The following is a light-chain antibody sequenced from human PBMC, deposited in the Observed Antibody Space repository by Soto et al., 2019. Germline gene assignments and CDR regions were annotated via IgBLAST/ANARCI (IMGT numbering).Light chain of an antibody. CDR3: QQYGSSGT. CDR1: QSVSSN. Sequence: EILMTQSPATLSLSPGERATLSCRASQSVSSNLAWYQQKPGQAPRLLIYGASTRATGIPARFSGSGSGTEFTLTISSLEPEDFAVYYCQQYGSSGTFGQGTKVDIK. CDR2: GAS. V-gene: IGKV3-15*01. J-gene: IGKJ1*01.